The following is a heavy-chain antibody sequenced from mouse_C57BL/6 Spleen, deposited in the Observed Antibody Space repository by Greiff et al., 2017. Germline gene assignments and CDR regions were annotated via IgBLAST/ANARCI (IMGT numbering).Heavy chain of an antibody. V-gene: IGHV1-82*01. CDR1: GYAFSSSW. CDR2: IYPGDGDT. Sequence: QVQLQQSGPELVKPGASVKISCKASGYAFSSSWMNWVKQRPGKGLEWIGRIYPGDGDTNYNGKFKGKATLTADKSSSTAYMQLSSLTSEDSAVYFCARPDYYGRAWFAYWGQGTLVTVSA. CDR3: ARPDYYGRAWFAY. D-gene: IGHD1-1*01. J-gene: IGHJ3*01.